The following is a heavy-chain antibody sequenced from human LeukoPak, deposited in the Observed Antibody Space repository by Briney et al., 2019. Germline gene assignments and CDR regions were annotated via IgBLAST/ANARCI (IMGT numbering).Heavy chain of an antibody. Sequence: PGGSLRLSCAASGFTFSTYGMHWVRQAPGEGLEWVAFIRYDGTEQYYADSVKGRFTISRDNSKNTLSLQMISLRVEDTAVYYCAKDGRRGYTYGQQPYYFDYWGQGTLVSVSS. CDR3: AKDGRRGYTYGQQPYYFDY. V-gene: IGHV3-30*02. J-gene: IGHJ4*02. CDR2: IRYDGTEQ. D-gene: IGHD5-18*01. CDR1: GFTFSTYG.